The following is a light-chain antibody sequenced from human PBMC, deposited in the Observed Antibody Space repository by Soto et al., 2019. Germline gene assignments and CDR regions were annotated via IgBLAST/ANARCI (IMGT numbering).Light chain of an antibody. CDR2: GAS. J-gene: IGKJ4*01. V-gene: IGKV3-15*01. Sequence: EIVMTQSPATLSVSPGERATLSCRASQSVSSNLAWYQQKPGQAPRLLIYGASTRATGIPARFSGSGSGTEFTLTISSLQPEDVATYYCQKYNSAPQTFGGGTKVDIK. CDR1: QSVSSN. CDR3: QKYNSAPQT.